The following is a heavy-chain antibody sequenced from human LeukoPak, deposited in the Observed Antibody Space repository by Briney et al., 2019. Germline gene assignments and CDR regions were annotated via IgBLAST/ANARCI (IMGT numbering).Heavy chain of an antibody. CDR1: GGSFSGYY. Sequence: SETLSHTCAVYGGSFSGYYWSWIRQPPGKGLEWIGEINHSGSTNYNPSLKSRVTISVDTSKNQFSLKLSSVTAADTAVYYCAAAGRCSSTSCYSSRYYYYGMDVWGQGTTVTVSS. CDR3: AAAGRCSSTSCYSSRYYYYGMDV. V-gene: IGHV4-34*01. D-gene: IGHD2-2*01. J-gene: IGHJ6*02. CDR2: INHSGST.